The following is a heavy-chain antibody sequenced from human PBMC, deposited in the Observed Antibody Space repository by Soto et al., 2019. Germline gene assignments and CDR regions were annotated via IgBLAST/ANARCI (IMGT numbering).Heavy chain of an antibody. CDR1: CGSITTGGYY. V-gene: IGHV4-31*03. CDR2: RYYSEST. CDR3: ARTKCSGGSCYSWSLDY. J-gene: IGHJ4*02. D-gene: IGHD2-15*01. Sequence: SETLSLTCTVSCGSITTGGYYWSWIRQLPGKGLEWIGHRYYSESTYYNPSLKSRVSISLDTSKNQFSLKLGFVTAADTAMYYCARTKCSGGSCYSWSLDYWGQGTPVTVSS.